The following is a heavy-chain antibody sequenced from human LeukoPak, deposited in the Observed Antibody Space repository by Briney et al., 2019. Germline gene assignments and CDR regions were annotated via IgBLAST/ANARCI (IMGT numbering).Heavy chain of an antibody. J-gene: IGHJ6*02. D-gene: IGHD6-19*01. V-gene: IGHV5-51*01. CDR1: GYSFTSYW. Sequence: GESLQISCKGSGYSFTSYWIGWVRQLPGKGLEWMGIIYPGDSDTRYSPSFQGQVTISADKSFSTAYLQWSSLKASDTAMYYCARSGRMTAVAGTMSANYYYGMDVWGQGTTVTVSS. CDR3: ARSGRMTAVAGTMSANYYYGMDV. CDR2: IYPGDSDT.